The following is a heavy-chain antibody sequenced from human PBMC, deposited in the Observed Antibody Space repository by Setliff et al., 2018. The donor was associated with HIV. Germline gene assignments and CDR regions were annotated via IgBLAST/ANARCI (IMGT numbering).Heavy chain of an antibody. CDR2: IGSKPYGGTT. CDR3: SRVQWVVAAIEDFYYMDV. CDR1: GFAFGDYA. J-gene: IGHJ6*03. Sequence: GGSLRLSCAASGFAFGDYAMNWVRQTPGKGLEWVGFIGSKPYGGTTEYAASVKGSFTISRDDSKSIAYLQMNSLKAEDTAVYYCSRVQWVVAAIEDFYYMDVWGKGTTVTVSS. D-gene: IGHD2-15*01. V-gene: IGHV3-49*04.